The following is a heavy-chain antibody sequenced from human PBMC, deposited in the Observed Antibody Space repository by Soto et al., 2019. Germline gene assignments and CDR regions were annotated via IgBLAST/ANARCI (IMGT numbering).Heavy chain of an antibody. V-gene: IGHV5-51*01. CDR1: GYSFTNYW. Sequence: PGESLKISCKGSGYSFTNYWIGWVRQMPGKGLEWMGIIYPGDSDTRHNPSSQGQVTISADKSISTAYLQWSSLKPSDTAIYYCARHAVASGVHYMDVWGKGTTVTVSS. D-gene: IGHD6-19*01. J-gene: IGHJ6*03. CDR3: ARHAVASGVHYMDV. CDR2: IYPGDSDT.